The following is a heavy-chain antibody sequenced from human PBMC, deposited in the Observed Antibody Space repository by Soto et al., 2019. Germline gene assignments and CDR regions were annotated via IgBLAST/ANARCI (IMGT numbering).Heavy chain of an antibody. CDR1: GYIFTTYS. CDR2: VDPRDGST. CDR3: ARVRSSGREFDY. J-gene: IGHJ4*02. V-gene: IGHV1-46*01. D-gene: IGHD6-25*01. Sequence: QGQLVQSGAEMKRPGASVILSCKASGYIFTTYSIHWVRQTAGQGLGWMAKVDPRDGSTGSAMKFRGRVSMAWDTATGTGSMEVSSLTADDTATYYCARVRSSGREFDYWCQGSQVTVSS.